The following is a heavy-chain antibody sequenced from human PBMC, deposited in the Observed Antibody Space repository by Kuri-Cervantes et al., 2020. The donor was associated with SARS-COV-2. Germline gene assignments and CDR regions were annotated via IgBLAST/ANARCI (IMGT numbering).Heavy chain of an antibody. D-gene: IGHD2-15*01. CDR3: ARDGLGYCSGGSCPTFDY. CDR1: GFSFSSYG. J-gene: IGHJ4*02. V-gene: IGHV3-48*02. Sequence: GGSLRLSCAASGFSFSSYGMSWVRQAPGKGLEWVSYISSSSSTIYYADSVKGRFTISRDNAKNSLYLQMNSLRDEDTAVYYCARDGLGYCSGGSCPTFDYWGQGTLVTVSS. CDR2: ISSSSSTI.